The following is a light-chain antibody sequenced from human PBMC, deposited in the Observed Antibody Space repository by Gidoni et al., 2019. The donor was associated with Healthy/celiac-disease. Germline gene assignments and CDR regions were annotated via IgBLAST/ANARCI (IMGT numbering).Light chain of an antibody. V-gene: IGLV1-47*01. Sequence: QSVLTQPPSSSGTPGQRVTIPCSGSSSNIGSNYVYWYQHLPGTAPKLRIYRNNQRPSGVPDRFSGSKSGTSASLAISGLRSEDEADYYCAAWDDSLSALYVFGTGTKVTVL. CDR1: SSNIGSNY. J-gene: IGLJ1*01. CDR2: RNN. CDR3: AAWDDSLSALYV.